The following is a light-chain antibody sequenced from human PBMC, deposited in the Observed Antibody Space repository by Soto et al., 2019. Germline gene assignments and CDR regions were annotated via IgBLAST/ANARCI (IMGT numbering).Light chain of an antibody. CDR2: DVS. Sequence: QSVLTQPRSVSGSAGQSVTISCTGTSSDVGGYNYVSWYQQHPGKAPKLMIYDVSKRPSGVPDRFSGSKSGNTASLTISGLQAEDEADYYCCSYAIINHFGTGTKVTVL. V-gene: IGLV2-11*01. J-gene: IGLJ1*01. CDR1: SSDVGGYNY. CDR3: CSYAIINH.